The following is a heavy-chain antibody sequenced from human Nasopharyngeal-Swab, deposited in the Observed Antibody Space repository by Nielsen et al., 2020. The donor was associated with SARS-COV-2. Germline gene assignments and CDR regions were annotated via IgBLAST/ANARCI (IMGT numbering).Heavy chain of an antibody. CDR1: GFAFSNYG. D-gene: IGHD3-22*01. J-gene: IGHJ3*02. CDR3: AKDWGLTMIVVACDAFDM. V-gene: IGHV3-30*18. Sequence: GESLKISCAASGFAFSNYGMHWVRQAPGKGLEWVAVISYEGSNKYYTDSVKGRFTISRDNSKNTLYLQMNSLRADDTAVYYCAKDWGLTMIVVACDAFDMWGHGTLVTVSS. CDR2: ISYEGSNK.